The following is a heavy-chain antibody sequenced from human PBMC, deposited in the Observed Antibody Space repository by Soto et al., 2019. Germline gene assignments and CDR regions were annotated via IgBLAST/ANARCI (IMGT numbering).Heavy chain of an antibody. CDR1: GFTFSSYA. D-gene: IGHD3-3*01. CDR3: ATRKATDYYFDY. CDR2: ISGSGGST. Sequence: GGSLRLSCASSGFTFSSYAMSWVRQAPGKGLEWVSAISGSGGSTYYADSVKGRFTISRDNSKNTLYLQMNSLRAEDTAVYYCATRKATDYYFDYWGQGTLVTVSS. J-gene: IGHJ4*02. V-gene: IGHV3-23*01.